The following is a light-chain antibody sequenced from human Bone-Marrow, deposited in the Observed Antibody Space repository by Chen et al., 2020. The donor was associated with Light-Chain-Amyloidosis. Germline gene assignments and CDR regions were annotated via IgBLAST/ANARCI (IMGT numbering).Light chain of an antibody. J-gene: IGLJ3*02. Sequence: QIVLTQSPSASASLGASVRLTCTLTSGHSRYAIAWHHQPPKKGPRYVMKVKSDGSHIKGDGIPVRFSGSSSGTERYLTISSLRSEDEGDYFCQTWATGIPWVFGGGTKLTV. CDR3: QTWATGIPWV. CDR1: SGHSRYA. V-gene: IGLV4-69*01. CDR2: VKSDGSH.